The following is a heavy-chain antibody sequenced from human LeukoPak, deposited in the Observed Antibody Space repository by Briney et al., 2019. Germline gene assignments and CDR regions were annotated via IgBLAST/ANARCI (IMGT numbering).Heavy chain of an antibody. V-gene: IGHV6-1*01. Sequence: SQTLSLTCVVSGDSVSSKNGAWNWIRQSPSRGLEWLGRTYYRSKWYNDYAESMEGRMTISQDTSKNQYSLRLNSVTPDDTAVYYCARDFGTTGWHTFDYWGQGTLVTVSS. D-gene: IGHD6-19*01. CDR1: GDSVSSKNGA. CDR2: TYYRSKWYN. CDR3: ARDFGTTGWHTFDY. J-gene: IGHJ4*02.